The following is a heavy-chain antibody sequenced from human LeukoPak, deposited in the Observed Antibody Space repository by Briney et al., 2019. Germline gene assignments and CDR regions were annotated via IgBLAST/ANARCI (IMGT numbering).Heavy chain of an antibody. V-gene: IGHV3-23*01. J-gene: IGHJ4*02. D-gene: IGHD3-3*01. Sequence: GGSLRLSCAASGFTFNNYAMSWVRQAPGKGLEWVSVISNSGSSTYYADSVKGWFTISRDNSKNTLYLQMNSLRAEDTAVYYCANNGDSWSGSYYYFDYWGQGTLVTVSS. CDR3: ANNGDSWSGSYYYFDY. CDR2: ISNSGSST. CDR1: GFTFNNYA.